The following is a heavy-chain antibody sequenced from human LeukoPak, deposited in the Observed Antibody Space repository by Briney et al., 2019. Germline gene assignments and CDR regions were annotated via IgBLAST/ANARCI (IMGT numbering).Heavy chain of an antibody. J-gene: IGHJ4*02. CDR1: GFTFSNYG. D-gene: IGHD4-23*01. CDR3: AKSPYGGNAQYYFDY. Sequence: PGRSLRLSCAASGFTFSNYGMHWVRQAPGKGLEWVAVIWYDGSNKYYGDSVKGRFTISRDNSKNTLYLQMNSLRAEDTAVYYCAKSPYGGNAQYYFDYWGQGTLVTVSS. V-gene: IGHV3-33*06. CDR2: IWYDGSNK.